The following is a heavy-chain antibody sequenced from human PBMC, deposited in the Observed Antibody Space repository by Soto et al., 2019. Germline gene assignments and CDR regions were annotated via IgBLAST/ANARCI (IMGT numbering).Heavy chain of an antibody. CDR3: ARGAYYDSTFDY. V-gene: IGHV3-11*06. CDR1: GCTFSDSY. CDR2: ISSSSSYT. Sequence: PGGSLRLSCAASGCTFSDSYMSWIRQAPGKGLEWVSYISSSSSYTNYADSVKGRFTISRDNAKNSLYLQMNSLRAEGTAVYYCARGAYYDSTFDYWGQGTLVTVSS. D-gene: IGHD3-22*01. J-gene: IGHJ4*02.